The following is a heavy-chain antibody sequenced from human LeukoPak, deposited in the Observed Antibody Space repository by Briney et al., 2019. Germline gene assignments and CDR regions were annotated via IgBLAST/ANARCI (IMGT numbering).Heavy chain of an antibody. J-gene: IGHJ4*02. V-gene: IGHV3-9*01. Sequence: GGSLRLSCAASGFTFDDYAMHWVRQAPGKGLEWVSGISWNSGSIGYADSVKGRFTISRDNAKSSLYLQMNSLRAEDTAVYYCARLVWGQYCSSTSCPPAFDYWGQGTLVTVSS. CDR3: ARLVWGQYCSSTSCPPAFDY. D-gene: IGHD2-2*01. CDR1: GFTFDDYA. CDR2: ISWNSGSI.